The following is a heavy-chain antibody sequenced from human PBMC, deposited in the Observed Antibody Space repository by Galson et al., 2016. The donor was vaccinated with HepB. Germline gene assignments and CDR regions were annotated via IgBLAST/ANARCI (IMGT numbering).Heavy chain of an antibody. Sequence: SLRLSCAASGFTFTSYAMSWVRQAPGKGLEWVSGITGSGAGTYYADSAKGRFTISRDNSKNTLYLQMNSLRAEDTAVYYCARAWIHLYDLDYWGQGALVTVSS. CDR2: ITGSGAGT. V-gene: IGHV3-23*01. CDR1: GFTFTSYA. CDR3: ARAWIHLYDLDY. J-gene: IGHJ4*02. D-gene: IGHD5-18*01.